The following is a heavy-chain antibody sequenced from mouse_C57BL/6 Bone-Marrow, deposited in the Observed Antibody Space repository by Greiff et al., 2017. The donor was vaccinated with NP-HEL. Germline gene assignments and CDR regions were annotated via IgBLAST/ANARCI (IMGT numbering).Heavy chain of an antibody. D-gene: IGHD1-1*01. V-gene: IGHV5-6*01. CDR2: ISSGGSYT. Sequence: EVKLMESGGDLVKPGGSLKLSCAASGFTFSSYGLSWVRQTPDKRLEWVATISSGGSYTYYPDSVKGRFTISRDNAKNTLYLQMSSLKSEDTAMYYCARQGYYGPYYAMDYGGQGTSVTVSS. J-gene: IGHJ4*01. CDR1: GFTFSSYG. CDR3: ARQGYYGPYYAMDY.